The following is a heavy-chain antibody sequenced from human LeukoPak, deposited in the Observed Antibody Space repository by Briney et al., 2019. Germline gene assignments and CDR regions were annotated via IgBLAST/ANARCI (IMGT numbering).Heavy chain of an antibody. D-gene: IGHD5-18*01. V-gene: IGHV3-11*01. J-gene: IGHJ4*02. Sequence: GGSLRLSCAAAGFTFSDSYMTWTRRAPGKGLEWVAYITRRGDYVYYADSVKGRFTISRDNVKNSLFLEMSSLSAEDTAVYYCARDNDGDSYGAAFDNWGQGTLVTVSS. CDR3: ARDNDGDSYGAAFDN. CDR1: GFTFSDSY. CDR2: ITRRGDYV.